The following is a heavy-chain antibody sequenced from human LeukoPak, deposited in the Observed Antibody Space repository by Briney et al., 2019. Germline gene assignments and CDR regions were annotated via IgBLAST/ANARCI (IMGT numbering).Heavy chain of an antibody. J-gene: IGHJ3*02. D-gene: IGHD1-26*01. V-gene: IGHV4-39*01. CDR3: ARYSGSHYAFDI. CDR2: IYYNGKT. Sequence: SETLSLTCTVSGGAITDSNYYWGWIRQPPGEGLEWIGNIYYNGKTFYNESVKSRVTISVDTSKNQFSLKLNSVTAADTALFYCARYSGSHYAFDIWGQGTMVTVSS. CDR1: GGAITDSNYY.